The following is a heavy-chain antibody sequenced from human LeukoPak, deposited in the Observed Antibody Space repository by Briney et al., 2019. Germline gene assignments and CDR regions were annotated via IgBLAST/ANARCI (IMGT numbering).Heavy chain of an antibody. V-gene: IGHV3-53*01. D-gene: IGHD2/OR15-2a*01. CDR1: GFTVSSNY. CDR3: ARSPEVPRINYYYYYMDV. J-gene: IGHJ6*03. CDR2: ICIGGTT. Sequence: PGGSLRLSCAASGFTVSSNYMSWVRQAAGKGLEWLSVICIGGTTYYADSVKGRFTISRDNSKNTLYLQMNSLRAEDTAVYYCARSPEVPRINYYYYYMDVWGKGTTVTVSS.